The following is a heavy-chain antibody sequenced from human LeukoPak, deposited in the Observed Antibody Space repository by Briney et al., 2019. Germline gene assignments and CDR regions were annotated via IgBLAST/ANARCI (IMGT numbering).Heavy chain of an antibody. D-gene: IGHD3-10*01. Sequence: GGSLRLSCAASGFTFSSYAMHWVRQAPGKGLEWVAVISYDGSNKYYADSVKGRFTISRDNSKNTLYLQMNSLRAEDTAVYYCATVGELFDALDYWGQGTLVTVSS. CDR2: ISYDGSNK. CDR3: ATVGELFDALDY. V-gene: IGHV3-30-3*01. CDR1: GFTFSSYA. J-gene: IGHJ4*02.